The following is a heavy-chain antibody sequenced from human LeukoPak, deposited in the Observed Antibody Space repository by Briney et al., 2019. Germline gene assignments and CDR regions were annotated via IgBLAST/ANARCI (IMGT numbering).Heavy chain of an antibody. CDR3: ARDPYYYGSCSYLDY. CDR1: GFTFSDYY. J-gene: IGHJ4*02. Sequence: GGSLRLSCAASGFTFSDYYMSWIRQAPGKGLAWVSYISSGGSTIYYAECVKGRFTIARENAKNSLYLQINSLRAEDTGVYYCARDPYYYGSCSYLDYWGQGTLVTVSS. V-gene: IGHV3-11*01. CDR2: ISSGGSTI. D-gene: IGHD3-10*01.